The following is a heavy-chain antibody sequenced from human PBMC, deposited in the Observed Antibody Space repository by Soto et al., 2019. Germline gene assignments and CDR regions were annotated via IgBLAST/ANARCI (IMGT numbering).Heavy chain of an antibody. CDR3: ARKVLLCDF. D-gene: IGHD3-10*01. Sequence: QIQLVQSGPEVTKPGASVKVSCKTSGYNFTDFSITWVRQAPGQGLEWMGWVSPYYGNTKYTEKSQXXXTXAADTSTNTVYLELRTLTSDDTAIYYCARKVLLCDFWGQGTLVTVSS. V-gene: IGHV1-18*01. CDR2: VSPYYGNT. J-gene: IGHJ4*02. CDR1: GYNFTDFS.